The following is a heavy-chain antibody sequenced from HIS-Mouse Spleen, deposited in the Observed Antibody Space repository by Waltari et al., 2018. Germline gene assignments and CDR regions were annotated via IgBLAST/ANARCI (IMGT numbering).Heavy chain of an antibody. CDR2: IYYSGST. V-gene: IGHV4-39*07. D-gene: IGHD6-13*01. CDR1: CGSFRSSRYH. J-gene: IGHJ2*01. CDR3: AREIPYSSSWYDWYFDL. Sequence: QLQLQESGPGLVKPSETLAPTCTVSCGSFRSSRYHWGWIRQPPGQGLEWIGSIYYSGSTYYNPSLKSRVTISVDTSKNQFSLKLSSVTAADTAVYYCAREIPYSSSWYDWYFDLWGRGTLVTVSS.